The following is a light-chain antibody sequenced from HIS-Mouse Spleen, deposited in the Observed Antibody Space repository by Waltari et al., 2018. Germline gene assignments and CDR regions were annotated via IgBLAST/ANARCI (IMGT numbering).Light chain of an antibody. V-gene: IGLV4-69*01. Sequence: QLVLTQSPSASASLGASVKLTCTLSSGHSSYAIAWHQQQPEKGPRYLMKLNSDGSHSKGDGIPDRFSGSSSGAERYLTISSLQSEDEADYYCQTWGTGPVVFGGGTK. CDR3: QTWGTGPVV. J-gene: IGLJ2*01. CDR1: SGHSSYA. CDR2: LNSDGSH.